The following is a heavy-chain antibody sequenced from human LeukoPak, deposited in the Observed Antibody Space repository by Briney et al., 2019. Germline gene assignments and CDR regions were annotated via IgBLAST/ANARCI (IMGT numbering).Heavy chain of an antibody. D-gene: IGHD6-6*01. CDR3: ARDKYSNSHLGY. CDR1: GCTVSGDY. J-gene: IGHJ4*02. Sequence: GGSLRLSCAASGCTVSGDYMTWVRQAPGKGLEWVSVIYSGGSTYYADSVKGRFTISRDNSKNTLYLQMNSLRAEDTAVYYCARDKYSNSHLGYWGQGTLVTVSS. CDR2: IYSGGST. V-gene: IGHV3-66*01.